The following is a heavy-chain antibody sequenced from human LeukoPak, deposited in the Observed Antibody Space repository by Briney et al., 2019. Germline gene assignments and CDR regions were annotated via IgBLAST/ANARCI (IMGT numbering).Heavy chain of an antibody. CDR1: GFTFTSYA. Sequence: PGGSLRLSCAASGFTFTSYAMSWVRQAPGKGLEWVSAISGSGDTTYYADSVKGRFTISRDNSKSTLYLQMNSLRAEDTALYYCARESLDYGDYGGLDYWGQGTLVTVSS. CDR2: ISGSGDTT. D-gene: IGHD4-17*01. V-gene: IGHV3-23*01. CDR3: ARESLDYGDYGGLDY. J-gene: IGHJ4*02.